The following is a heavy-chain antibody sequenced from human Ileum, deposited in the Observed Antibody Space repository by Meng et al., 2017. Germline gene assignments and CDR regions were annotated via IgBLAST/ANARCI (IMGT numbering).Heavy chain of an antibody. CDR3: ARDEGSTDSFDI. CDR2: INPHSGGT. D-gene: IGHD2-2*01. V-gene: IGHV1-2*06. Sequence: QVQLVQSGAEVKKPGASVKVSCKAPGYTFTGYYMHWVRQAPGQGLEWMGRINPHSGGTNYAQKFQGRVTLTRDTSISTAYMELSRLRSDDTALNYCARDEGSTDSFDIWGQGTLVTVSS. CDR1: GYTFTGYY. J-gene: IGHJ3*02.